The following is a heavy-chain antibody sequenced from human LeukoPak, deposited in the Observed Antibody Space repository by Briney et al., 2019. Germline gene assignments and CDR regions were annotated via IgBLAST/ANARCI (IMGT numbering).Heavy chain of an antibody. CDR3: ARHQDWFDP. V-gene: IGHV1-8*02. Sequence: ASVKVSCKASGYTFTGYYMHWVRQAPGQGLEWMGWMNPNSGNTGYAQKFQGRVTMTRNTSISTAYMELSSLRSEDTAVYYCARHQDWFDPWGQGTLVTVSS. CDR2: MNPNSGNT. CDR1: GYTFTGYY. J-gene: IGHJ5*02.